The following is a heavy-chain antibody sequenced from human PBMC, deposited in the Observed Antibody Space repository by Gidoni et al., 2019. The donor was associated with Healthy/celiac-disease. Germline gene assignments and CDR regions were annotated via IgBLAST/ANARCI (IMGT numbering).Heavy chain of an antibody. D-gene: IGHD4-17*01. CDR3: ARDGATVTDY. Sequence: QVQLVESGGGLVKPRGSLRPSCAASGFTFSDYYMSWIRQAPGQGLEWVSYISSSSSYTNYADSVKGRFTISRDNAKTSLYLQMNSLRAEDTAVYYCARDGATVTDYWGQGTLVTVSS. V-gene: IGHV3-11*05. CDR1: GFTFSDYY. J-gene: IGHJ4*02. CDR2: ISSSSSYT.